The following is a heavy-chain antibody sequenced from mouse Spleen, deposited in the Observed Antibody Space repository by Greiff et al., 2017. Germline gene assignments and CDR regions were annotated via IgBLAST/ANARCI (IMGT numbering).Heavy chain of an antibody. J-gene: IGHJ3*01. CDR3: ARVITTGTPWFAY. Sequence: QVQLRQSGPELVKPGASVKLSCKASGYTFTSYDINWVKQRPGQGLAWIGWIYPRDGSTKYNEKFKGKATLTVDTSSSTAYMELHSLTSEDSAVYFCARVITTGTPWFAYWGQGTLVTVSA. D-gene: IGHD2-4*01. CDR1: GYTFTSYD. V-gene: IGHV1-85*01. CDR2: IYPRDGST.